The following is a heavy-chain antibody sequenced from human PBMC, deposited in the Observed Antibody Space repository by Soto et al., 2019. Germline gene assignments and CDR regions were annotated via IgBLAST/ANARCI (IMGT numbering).Heavy chain of an antibody. CDR1: GGSISSGGYY. Sequence: SETLSLTCTVSGGSISSGGYYWSWIRQHPGKGLEWIGYIYYSGSTYYNPSLKSRVTISVDTSKNQFSPKLSSVTAADTAVYYCARDDALYGSRPAGWFDPWGQGTLVTVSS. V-gene: IGHV4-31*03. CDR3: ARDDALYGSRPAGWFDP. D-gene: IGHD3-10*01. CDR2: IYYSGST. J-gene: IGHJ5*02.